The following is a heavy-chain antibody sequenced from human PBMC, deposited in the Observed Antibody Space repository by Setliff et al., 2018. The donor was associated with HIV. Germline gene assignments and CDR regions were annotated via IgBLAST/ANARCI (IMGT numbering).Heavy chain of an antibody. V-gene: IGHV1-46*01. CDR3: ARDLLVVVVSDGGGREGDYLPYQRYGMDV. CDR1: GYTFTNYY. J-gene: IGHJ6*02. Sequence: GASVKVSCKASGYTFTNYYIHWVRQAPGQGLEWIGIIKPSGGSTSYSQKFQGRVTMTRDTSTSTVYMEVSSLSSEDTAVYYCARDLLVVVVSDGGGREGDYLPYQRYGMDVWGQGTTVTVSS. D-gene: IGHD2-15*01. CDR2: IKPSGGST.